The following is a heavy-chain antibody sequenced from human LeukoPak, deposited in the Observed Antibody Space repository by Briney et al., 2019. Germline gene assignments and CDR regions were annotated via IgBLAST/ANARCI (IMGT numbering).Heavy chain of an antibody. CDR2: IYYSGSS. D-gene: IGHD5-18*01. J-gene: IGHJ4*02. CDR3: AGRLTYSYAIDY. Sequence: PSETLSLTCTVSGGSISGYYWNWIRQPPEKGLEWIGHIYYSGSSSYNPSLSSRVTISVDTSKNQFSLRLSSVTAADTAMYYCAGRLTYSYAIDYWGQGTLVTVSS. CDR1: GGSISGYY. V-gene: IGHV4-59*01.